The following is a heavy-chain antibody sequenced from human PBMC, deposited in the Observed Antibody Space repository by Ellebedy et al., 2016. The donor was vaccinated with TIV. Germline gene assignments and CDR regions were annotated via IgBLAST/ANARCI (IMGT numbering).Heavy chain of an antibody. CDR1: GGSISSYY. J-gene: IGHJ3*02. V-gene: IGHV4-59*04. CDR2: IYHTVNT. D-gene: IGHD2-8*02. CDR3: ATATGGWMAPHAFDI. Sequence: MPSETLSLTCTVSGGSISSYYWSWLRQPPGKGLEWIGDIYHTVNTYYNSSLKSRVTMSVDTSRNQFSLKLNSVTAADTAMYFCATATGGWMAPHAFDIWGQGTLVTVSS.